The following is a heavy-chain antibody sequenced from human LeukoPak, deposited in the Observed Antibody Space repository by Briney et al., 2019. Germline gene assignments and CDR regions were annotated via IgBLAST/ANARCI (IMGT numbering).Heavy chain of an antibody. D-gene: IGHD3-16*01. Sequence: ASVKVSCKASGYTFTNYYMHWVRQAPGQGLEWVGIINPSGGGTTYAQRFQGRVTMIRDTSTSTVYMEPSSLRSEDTAVYYCARDNDSRDPPHFDYWGQGTLVTVSS. J-gene: IGHJ4*02. V-gene: IGHV1-46*01. CDR1: GYTFTNYY. CDR2: INPSGGGT. CDR3: ARDNDSRDPPHFDY.